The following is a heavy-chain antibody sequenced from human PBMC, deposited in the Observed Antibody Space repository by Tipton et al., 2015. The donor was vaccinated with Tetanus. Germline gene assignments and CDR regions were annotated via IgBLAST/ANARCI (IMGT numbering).Heavy chain of an antibody. CDR3: ARGAYSYDSSGYYYLLDP. D-gene: IGHD3-22*01. Sequence: GASISSDDYYWSWIRQSPGKGLEWIGYIYHSGSAYYRPSLKSRATISVDTSKNKFSLKVTSVTAADTAVYYCARGAYSYDSSGYYYLLDPWGQGTLVTVSS. CDR1: GASISSDDYY. J-gene: IGHJ5*02. CDR2: IYHSGSA. V-gene: IGHV4-30-4*01.